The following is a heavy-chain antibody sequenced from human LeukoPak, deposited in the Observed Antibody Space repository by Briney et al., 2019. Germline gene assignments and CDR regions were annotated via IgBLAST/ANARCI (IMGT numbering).Heavy chain of an antibody. D-gene: IGHD4-17*01. V-gene: IGHV3-21*01. CDR2: ISSSSSYI. Sequence: KPGGSLRLSCAASGFTFSSYSMNWVRQAPGKGLEWVSSISSSSSYIYYADSAKGRFTISRDNAKNSLYLQMNSLRAEDTAVYYCARDFYGDYPSRYFDYWGQGTLVTVSS. J-gene: IGHJ4*02. CDR3: ARDFYGDYPSRYFDY. CDR1: GFTFSSYS.